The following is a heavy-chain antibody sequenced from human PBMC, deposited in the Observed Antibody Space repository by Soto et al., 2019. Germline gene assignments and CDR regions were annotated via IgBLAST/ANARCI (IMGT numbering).Heavy chain of an antibody. Sequence: GGSLRLSCAASWFTFSGSAMHWVRQASGKGLEWVGRIRSKANSDATAYAASVKGRFTISRDDSKNTAYLQMNSLITEDTAVYYCTIVTAAPSWGQGTLVTVSS. D-gene: IGHD2-21*02. CDR2: IRSKANSDAT. V-gene: IGHV3-73*01. CDR3: TIVTAAPS. CDR1: WFTFSGSA. J-gene: IGHJ5*02.